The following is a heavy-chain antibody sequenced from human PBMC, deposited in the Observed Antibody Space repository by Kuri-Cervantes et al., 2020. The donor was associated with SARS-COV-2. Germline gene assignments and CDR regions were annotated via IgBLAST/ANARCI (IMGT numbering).Heavy chain of an antibody. CDR3: AREAWFGELLGLFDY. V-gene: IGHV1-18*01. Sequence: ASVKVSCKASGYTFTSYGISWVRQAPGQGLEWMGWISAYNGNTNYAQKLQGRVTMTTDTSTSTAHMELRSLRSDDTAVYYCAREAWFGELLGLFDYWGQGTLVTVSS. D-gene: IGHD3-10*01. J-gene: IGHJ4*02. CDR1: GYTFTSYG. CDR2: ISAYNGNT.